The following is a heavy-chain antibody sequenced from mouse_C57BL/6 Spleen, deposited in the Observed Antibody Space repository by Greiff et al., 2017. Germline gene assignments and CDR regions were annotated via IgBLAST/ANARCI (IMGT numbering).Heavy chain of an antibody. J-gene: IGHJ4*01. CDR1: GFNIKDYY. Sequence: VQLKQSGAELVRPGASVKLSCTASGFNIKDYYMHWVKQRPEPGLEWIGRIDPEDGDTEYAPKFQGKATMTADTSSNTAYLQLSSLTSEDTAVYYCTQGAQAIYAMDYWGQGTSVTVSS. CDR3: TQGAQAIYAMDY. CDR2: IDPEDGDT. V-gene: IGHV14-1*01. D-gene: IGHD3-2*02.